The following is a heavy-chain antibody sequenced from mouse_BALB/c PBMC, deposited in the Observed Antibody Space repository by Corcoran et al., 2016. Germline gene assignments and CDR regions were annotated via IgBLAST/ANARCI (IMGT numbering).Heavy chain of an antibody. J-gene: IGHJ2*01. D-gene: IGHD3-1*01. Sequence: LVKTGASVKISCKASGYSFTGYYMHWVKQSHGKSLEWIGYISCYNGATRYNQKFKGKATFTVDTSSSTAYMQFNSLTSEDSAVYYCARSARATYYFDYWGQGTTLTVSS. CDR1: GYSFTGYY. CDR2: ISCYNGAT. CDR3: ARSARATYYFDY. V-gene: IGHV1S34*01.